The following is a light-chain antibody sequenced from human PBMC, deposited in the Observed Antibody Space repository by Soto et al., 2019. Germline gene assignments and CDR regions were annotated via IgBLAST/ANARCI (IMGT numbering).Light chain of an antibody. Sequence: EIVLTQSPATLSLSPGERATLSCRASQSVINYLAWYQQKPGQAPRLLIYDTSNRATGIPARFSGSGSGTDFTLIISSLEPEDFAIYYCQQRANWPLTTFGHGTRLEIK. CDR3: QQRANWPLTT. CDR2: DTS. V-gene: IGKV3-11*01. J-gene: IGKJ5*01. CDR1: QSVINY.